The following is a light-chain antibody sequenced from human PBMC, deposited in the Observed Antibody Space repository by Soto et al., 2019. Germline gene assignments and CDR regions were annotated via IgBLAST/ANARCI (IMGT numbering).Light chain of an antibody. CDR1: QSISSY. J-gene: IGKJ4*01. V-gene: IGKV1-39*01. CDR2: AAS. Sequence: DIQMTQSPSSLSASVGDRVTITCRASQSISSYLNWYQQKPGKAPKLLIYAASSLQSGVPSRFSGSGSGTDFTLTSSTMQPKGVATDKSDHSPRTPLPFRGGTRVDIK. CDR3: DHSPRTPLP.